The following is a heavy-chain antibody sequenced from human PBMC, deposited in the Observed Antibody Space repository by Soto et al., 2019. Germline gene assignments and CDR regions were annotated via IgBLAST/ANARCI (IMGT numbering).Heavy chain of an antibody. V-gene: IGHV3-48*01. J-gene: IGHJ5*02. CDR3: TKDLDTPRVLVSS. D-gene: IGHD5-18*01. CDR1: GFTFSSYS. CDR2: ISSSSSTI. Sequence: PGGSLRLSCAASGFTFSSYSMNWVRQAPGKGLEWVSYISSSSSTIYYAAPVKGGFTISRDDSKNTLYLQMNSLKTEDTAVYYCTKDLDTPRVLVSSWAQGPLVTVSS.